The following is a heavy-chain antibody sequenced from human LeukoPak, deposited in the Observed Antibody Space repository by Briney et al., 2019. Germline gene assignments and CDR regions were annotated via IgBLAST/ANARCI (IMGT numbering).Heavy chain of an antibody. Sequence: SETLSLTCTVSGGSISNKYWSWIRQPPGKGLEWIGYIYYSGSTNYNPSLKSRVTISVDTSKNQFSLKLSSVTAADTAVYYCARESGKGWFDPWGQGTLVTVSS. J-gene: IGHJ5*02. V-gene: IGHV4-59*01. CDR2: IYYSGST. CDR3: ARESGKGWFDP. D-gene: IGHD1-26*01. CDR1: GGSISNKY.